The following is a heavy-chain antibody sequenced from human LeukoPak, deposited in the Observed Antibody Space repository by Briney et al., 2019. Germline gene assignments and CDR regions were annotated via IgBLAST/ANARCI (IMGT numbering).Heavy chain of an antibody. V-gene: IGHV3-23*01. D-gene: IGHD6-19*01. J-gene: IGHJ4*01. Sequence: GGSLDFPGAAFDLTLSNSAMTWFRRPQGKGLEWSPTLSGSGITTYYADSVKGRFTISRDNSKNTLYLQMNTLRAEDSALYYCAKGIYSSGWSYFDYWGHGTLVTVSS. CDR1: DLTLSNSA. CDR2: LSGSGITT. CDR3: AKGIYSSGWSYFDY.